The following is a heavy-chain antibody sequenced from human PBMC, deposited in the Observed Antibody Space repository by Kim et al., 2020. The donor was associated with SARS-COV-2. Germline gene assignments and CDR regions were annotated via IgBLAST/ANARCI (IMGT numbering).Heavy chain of an antibody. Sequence: ASVKVSCKASGYTFTSYDINWVRQATGQGLEWMGWMNPNSGNTGYAQKFQGRVTMTRNTSISTAYMELSSLRSEDTAVYYCARELYHAGTTVWHPAVWGQGTTVTVSS. D-gene: IGHD1-1*01. J-gene: IGHJ6*02. CDR2: MNPNSGNT. CDR3: ARELYHAGTTVWHPAV. CDR1: GYTFTSYD. V-gene: IGHV1-8*01.